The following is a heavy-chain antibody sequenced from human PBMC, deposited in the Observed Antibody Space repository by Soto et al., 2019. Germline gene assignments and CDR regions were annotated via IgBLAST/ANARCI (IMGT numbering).Heavy chain of an antibody. CDR2: IIPIFGTA. CDR3: ASPRRRDGYNVWASSPEFDY. J-gene: IGHJ4*02. Sequence: QVQLVQSGAEVKKPGSSVKVSCKASGGTFSSYAISWVRQAPGQGLEWMGGIIPIFGTANYAQKFQGRVTITADESTSTAYMELSSLGSEDTAVYYCASPRRRDGYNVWASSPEFDYWGQGTLVTVSS. D-gene: IGHD5-12*01. CDR1: GGTFSSYA. V-gene: IGHV1-69*12.